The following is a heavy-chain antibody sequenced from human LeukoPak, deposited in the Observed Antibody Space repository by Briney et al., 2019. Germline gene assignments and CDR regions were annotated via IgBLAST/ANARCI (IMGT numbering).Heavy chain of an antibody. V-gene: IGHV4-4*09. D-gene: IGHD2-2*01. CDR3: ARRTPGPQLDEYVAYFFDH. CDR2: IYSSGAT. Sequence: SETLSLICTVSGGSITTYNWIWIRQTPGQALEWIGHIYSSGATKYNPSLKSRATILLDTSRNQLSLKLSSVSAADTAVYYCARRTPGPQLDEYVAYFFDHWGQGTQVTVSS. J-gene: IGHJ4*02. CDR1: GGSITTYN.